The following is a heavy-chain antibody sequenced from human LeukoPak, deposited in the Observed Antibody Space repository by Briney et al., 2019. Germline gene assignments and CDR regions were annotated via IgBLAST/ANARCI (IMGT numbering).Heavy chain of an antibody. CDR3: AREREGPYGYLDY. CDR2: IHYTGST. CDR1: GGSINSYY. D-gene: IGHD4-17*01. Sequence: PSETLSLTCTVSGGSINSYYWSWIRQPPGKGLECIGYIHYTGSTNYNPSLKSRVTISVDTSKNQFSLRLSSVTAADTAVYYCAREREGPYGYLDYWGQGTLVTVSS. V-gene: IGHV4-59*12. J-gene: IGHJ4*02.